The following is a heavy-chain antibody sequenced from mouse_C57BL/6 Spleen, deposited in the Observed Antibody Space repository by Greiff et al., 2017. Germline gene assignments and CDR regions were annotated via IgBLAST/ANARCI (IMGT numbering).Heavy chain of an antibody. V-gene: IGHV1-4*01. CDR3: TYYDYDEYFDV. D-gene: IGHD2-4*01. CDR2: INPSSGYT. J-gene: IGHJ1*03. CDR1: GYTFTSYT. Sequence: QVQLQQSGAELARPGASVKMSCKASGYTFTSYTMHWVKQRPGQGLEWIGYINPSSGYTKYNQKFKDKATLTADKSSSTAYMQLSSLTSEDSAVYYCTYYDYDEYFDVWGTGTTVTVPS.